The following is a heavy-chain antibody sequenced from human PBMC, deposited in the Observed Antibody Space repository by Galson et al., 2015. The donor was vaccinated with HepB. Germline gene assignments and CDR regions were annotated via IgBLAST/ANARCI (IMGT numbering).Heavy chain of an antibody. CDR1: GYTFTSYA. D-gene: IGHD5-18*01. J-gene: IGHJ6*02. CDR2: INTNTENP. Sequence: SLKVSCKASGYTFTSYAMNWVRQAPGQGLEWMGWINTNTENPKYAQAVTGRFVFSLDTSVSTPYLQISSLKAEDTAVYYCARDHVEDTDTAAGMDVWGQGTTVTVSS. V-gene: IGHV7-4-1*02. CDR3: ARDHVEDTDTAAGMDV.